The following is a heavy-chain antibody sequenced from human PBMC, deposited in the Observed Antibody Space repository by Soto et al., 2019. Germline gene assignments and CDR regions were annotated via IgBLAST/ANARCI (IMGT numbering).Heavy chain of an antibody. D-gene: IGHD2-8*01. CDR2: MYHGGRT. Sequence: PSETLSLTXTVSGDSVTNYFWSWMRQPPGKGLEWIGHMYHGGRTNYSPSLKSRVTMSLDSSKNQFSLNLSSVTAADTAVYFCARDPGYCTNGVCPIFDFWGQGVLVTVSS. CDR1: GDSVTNYF. V-gene: IGHV4-59*02. J-gene: IGHJ4*02. CDR3: ARDPGYCTNGVCPIFDF.